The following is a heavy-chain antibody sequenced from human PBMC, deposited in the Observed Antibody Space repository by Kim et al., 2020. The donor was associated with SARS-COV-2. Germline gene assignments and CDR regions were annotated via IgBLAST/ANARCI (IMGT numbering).Heavy chain of an antibody. Sequence: GGSLRLSCATSGFTFRDYAMSWVRQAPGKGLEWVSFIRSKDYGGTTLYAASVTGRFTLSRDDSKSIAYLQMDSLKTEDTAVYYCTRTRIAVIGTDYFYFGMDVWGQGTTVTV. CDR3: TRTRIAVIGTDYFYFGMDV. V-gene: IGHV3-49*04. D-gene: IGHD6-19*01. CDR2: IRSKDYGGTT. CDR1: GFTFRDYA. J-gene: IGHJ6*02.